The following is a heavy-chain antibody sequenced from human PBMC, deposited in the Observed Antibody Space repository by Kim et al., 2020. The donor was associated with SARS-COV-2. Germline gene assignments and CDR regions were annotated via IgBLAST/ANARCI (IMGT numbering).Heavy chain of an antibody. CDR1: GFFFPSFW. V-gene: IGHV3-7*01. Sequence: GGSLRLSCVASGFFFPSFWMTWVRQAPGKGLEWVANIKHDGSEKRYVDSVKDRFTISRDNANNSLYLQMNSLRPEDTALYYCARSYGMDVWGQGTTVTVSS. CDR3: ARSYGMDV. CDR2: IKHDGSEK. J-gene: IGHJ6*02.